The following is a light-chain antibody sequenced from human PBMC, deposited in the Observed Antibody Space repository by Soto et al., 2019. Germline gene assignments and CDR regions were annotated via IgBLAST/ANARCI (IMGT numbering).Light chain of an antibody. CDR2: AVS. V-gene: IGLV2-14*01. Sequence: QSVLAQPPSASGSPGQSVAISCTGTSSDVGGYNYVSWYQHHPGKAPKLMIYAVSNRPSGVSNRFSGSKSGNTASLTISGLQADDESDYYCASYTSTSTYVFGTGTKVTVL. CDR1: SSDVGGYNY. J-gene: IGLJ1*01. CDR3: ASYTSTSTYV.